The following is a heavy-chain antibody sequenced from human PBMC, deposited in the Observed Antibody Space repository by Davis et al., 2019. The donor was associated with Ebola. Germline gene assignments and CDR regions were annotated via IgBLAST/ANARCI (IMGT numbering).Heavy chain of an antibody. J-gene: IGHJ6*03. CDR3: AKVAARRSYYYYMDV. D-gene: IGHD6-13*01. V-gene: IGHV3-30*18. CDR1: GFTFSTYG. Sequence: PGGSLRLSCAASGFTFSTYGMHWVRQAPGKGLEWVAVISYDGSNKYYADSVKGRFTISRDNSKNTLYLQMNSLRAEDTAVYYCAKVAARRSYYYYMDVWGKGTTVTVSS. CDR2: ISYDGSNK.